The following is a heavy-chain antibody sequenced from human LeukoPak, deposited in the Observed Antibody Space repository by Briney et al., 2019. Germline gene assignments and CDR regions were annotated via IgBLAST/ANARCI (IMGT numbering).Heavy chain of an antibody. Sequence: ASVKVSCKASRYTFTGYYMHWVRQAPGQGLGWMGWINPNSGDTNSAQKFQGRVTMTRDMSTSTVYMELSSLRSEDTAVYYCATSGYDFWSGYTPSGAFDYWGQGTLVTVSS. CDR2: INPNSGDT. V-gene: IGHV1-2*02. CDR1: RYTFTGYY. D-gene: IGHD3-3*01. CDR3: ATSGYDFWSGYTPSGAFDY. J-gene: IGHJ4*02.